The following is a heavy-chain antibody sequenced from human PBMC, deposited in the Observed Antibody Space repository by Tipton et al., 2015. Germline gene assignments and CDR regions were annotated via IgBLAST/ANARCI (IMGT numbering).Heavy chain of an antibody. CDR1: GFTFSSYA. J-gene: IGHJ5*02. CDR2: ISGSGGST. V-gene: IGHV3-23*01. CDR3: AREGTGTTGFGWFDP. D-gene: IGHD1-7*01. Sequence: SLRLSCAASGFTFSSYAMSWVRQAPGKGLEWVSGISGSGGSTYYADSVKGRFTVSRDNAKESLYLQMNSLRDEDTAVYYCAREGTGTTGFGWFDPWGQGPRSPSPQ.